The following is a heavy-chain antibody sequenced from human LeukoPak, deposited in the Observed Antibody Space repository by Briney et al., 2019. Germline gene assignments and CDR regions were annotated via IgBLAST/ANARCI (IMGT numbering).Heavy chain of an antibody. Sequence: PGGSLRLSCAASGFTFSSYGMHWVRQAPGKGLEWVAVIWYDGSNKYYADSVKGRFTISRDNSEKTLYLQMNSLRAEDTAVYYCARDESIYSSTWYHGYWGHGTLVTVSS. V-gene: IGHV3-33*08. CDR2: IWYDGSNK. CDR1: GFTFSSYG. D-gene: IGHD6-13*01. CDR3: ARDESIYSSTWYHGY. J-gene: IGHJ4*01.